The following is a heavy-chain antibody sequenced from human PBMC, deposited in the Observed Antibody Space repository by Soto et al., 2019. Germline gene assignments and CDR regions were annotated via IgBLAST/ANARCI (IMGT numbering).Heavy chain of an antibody. J-gene: IGHJ3*02. CDR1: GYTFTSYA. V-gene: IGHV1-3*01. Sequence: QVQLVQSGAEVKKPGASVKVSCKASGYTFTSYAMHWVRQAPGQRLEWMGWINAGNGNTKYSQKFRGRVTITRDTSASTAYMELSSLRSEDTAVYYCARAIGGCSGGSCYPNDAFDIWGQGTMVTVSS. CDR3: ARAIGGCSGGSCYPNDAFDI. CDR2: INAGNGNT. D-gene: IGHD2-15*01.